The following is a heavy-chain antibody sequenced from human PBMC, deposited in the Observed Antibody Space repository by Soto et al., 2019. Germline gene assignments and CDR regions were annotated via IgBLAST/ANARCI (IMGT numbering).Heavy chain of an antibody. Sequence: VDSLKISCNGSRYSFTSYWIGWVGKMPGGGLECMGILYPGDADTGYSPSFLGQVTISAYKSISTVYLQWSSLKASDTAMYYCARTAAAGKYYYGMDVWG. CDR1: RYSFTSYW. CDR2: LYPGDADT. CDR3: ARTAAAGKYYYGMDV. V-gene: IGHV5-51*01. D-gene: IGHD6-13*01. J-gene: IGHJ6*02.